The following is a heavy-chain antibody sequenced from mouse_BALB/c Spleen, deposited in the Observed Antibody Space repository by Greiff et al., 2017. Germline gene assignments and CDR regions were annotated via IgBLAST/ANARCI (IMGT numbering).Heavy chain of an antibody. CDR1: GFTFRDYY. J-gene: IGHJ3*01. V-gene: IGHV5-4*02. Sequence: EVQLVESGGGLVKPGGSLKLSCAASGFTFRDYYMYWVRQTPEQRLEWVATISDGGSYTYYPDSVTGRFTISRDNAKNNLYLQMSRLKSEDTAMYYCARDGPWFAYWGQGTLVTVSA. CDR3: ARDGPWFAY. CDR2: ISDGGSYT.